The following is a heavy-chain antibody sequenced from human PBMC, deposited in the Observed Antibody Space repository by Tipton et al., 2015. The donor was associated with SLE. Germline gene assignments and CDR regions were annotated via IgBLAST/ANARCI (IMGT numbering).Heavy chain of an antibody. CDR3: AREGAAAGRGGWAFDY. V-gene: IGHV4-4*07. D-gene: IGHD6-13*01. Sequence: TLSLTCTVSGGSISSYYWSWIRQPAGKGLEWIGRIYTSGSTNYNPSLKSRVTISVDTSKNQFSLKLSSVTAADTAVYYCAREGAAAGRGGWAFDYWGQGTLVTVSS. CDR2: IYTSGST. J-gene: IGHJ4*02. CDR1: GGSISSYY.